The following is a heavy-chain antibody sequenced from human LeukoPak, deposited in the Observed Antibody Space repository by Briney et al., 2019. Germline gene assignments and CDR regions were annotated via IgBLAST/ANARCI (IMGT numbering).Heavy chain of an antibody. CDR2: ISAYNGNT. J-gene: IGHJ6*02. Sequence: ASVKVSCKASGYTFTSYGISWVRQAPGQGLEWMGWISAYNGNTNYAQKLQGRVTMTTDTSTSTAYMELRSLRSDDTAVYYCARDLDIVATSYYYGMDVWGQGTTVTVSS. V-gene: IGHV1-18*01. D-gene: IGHD5-12*01. CDR3: ARDLDIVATSYYYGMDV. CDR1: GYTFTSYG.